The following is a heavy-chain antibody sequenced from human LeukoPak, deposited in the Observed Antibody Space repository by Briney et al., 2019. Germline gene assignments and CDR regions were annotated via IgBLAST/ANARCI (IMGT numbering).Heavy chain of an antibody. CDR3: AKVGQPWSIWSYFDS. V-gene: IGHV3-15*01. J-gene: IGHJ4*02. CDR2: IKSKTDGGTT. Sequence: PGGSLRLSCAASGFTFSNAWMSWVRQAPGKGLEWVGRIKSKTDGGTTDYATPVKGRFTISRDDSKNTLYLQMNSLRAEDTAVYYCAKVGQPWSIWSYFDSWGQGTLVTVSS. D-gene: IGHD3-3*01. CDR1: GFTFSNAW.